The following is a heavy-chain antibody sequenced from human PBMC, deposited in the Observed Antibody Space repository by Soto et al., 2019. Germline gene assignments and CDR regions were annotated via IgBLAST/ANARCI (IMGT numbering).Heavy chain of an antibody. D-gene: IGHD6-19*01. J-gene: IGHJ1*01. CDR2: ISSSGSTI. CDR1: GFTFSDYY. Sequence: QVQLVESGGGLVKPGGSLRLSCAASGFTFSDYYMSWIRQAPGKGLEWVSYISSSGSTIYYADSVKGRFTISRDNXKXXLYLQMNSLRAEDTAVYYCAREGLDSSGWYEYFQHWGQGTLVTVSS. V-gene: IGHV3-11*01. CDR3: AREGLDSSGWYEYFQH.